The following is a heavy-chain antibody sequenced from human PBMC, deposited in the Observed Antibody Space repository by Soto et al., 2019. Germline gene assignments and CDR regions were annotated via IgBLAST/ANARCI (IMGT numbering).Heavy chain of an antibody. CDR1: GGTFSSYA. V-gene: IGHV1-69*12. D-gene: IGHD2-21*02. Sequence: QVQLVQSGAEVKKPGSSVKVSCKASGGTFSSYAISWVRQAPGQGLEWMGGIIPIFGTANYAQKFQGRVTIAAEESTSTDYMGLSSLRSEDTAVEYCARVVGTASAGGYYYGMAVWGQGTTVTVSS. CDR3: ARVVGTASAGGYYYGMAV. J-gene: IGHJ6*02. CDR2: IIPIFGTA.